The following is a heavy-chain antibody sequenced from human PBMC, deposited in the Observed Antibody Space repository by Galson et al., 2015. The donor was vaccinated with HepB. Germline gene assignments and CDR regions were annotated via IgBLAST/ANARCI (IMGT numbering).Heavy chain of an antibody. CDR2: ISYDGTNK. Sequence: SLRLSCAASGFTFSRYWMHWVRQAPGKGLEWVAYISYDGTNKHYADSVKGRFTISRDKSKNTLYLHMNSQREEDTAVYYCAREGEYFFDYWGQGTLATVSS. J-gene: IGHJ4*02. CDR3: AREGEYFFDY. V-gene: IGHV3-30*03. CDR1: GFTFSRYW.